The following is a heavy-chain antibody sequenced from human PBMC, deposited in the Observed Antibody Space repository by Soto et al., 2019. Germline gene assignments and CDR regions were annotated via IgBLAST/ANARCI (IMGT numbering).Heavy chain of an antibody. D-gene: IGHD3-16*01. CDR1: GCTFTNYW. V-gene: IGHV5-51*01. Sequence: PGESLKISCKAIGCTFTNYWIGWVRQTPGKGLEWMGIIFPGDSDTRYNPSFEGQVTVSADESISTAHLQWNTLKASDTAMYYCVRPNFGALTHFDFWGQGTLVTVSS. CDR2: IFPGDSDT. J-gene: IGHJ4*02. CDR3: VRPNFGALTHFDF.